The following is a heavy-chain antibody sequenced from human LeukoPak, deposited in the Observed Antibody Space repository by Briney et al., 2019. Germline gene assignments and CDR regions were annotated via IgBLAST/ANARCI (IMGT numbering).Heavy chain of an antibody. CDR3: AREGAWGDYYDSSGYHMVFDP. CDR1: GYTFTSYG. D-gene: IGHD3-22*01. J-gene: IGHJ5*02. V-gene: IGHV1-18*01. Sequence: ASVKVSCKASGYTFTSYGISWVRQAPGQGLEWMGWISAYNGNTNYAQKLQGRVTMTTDTSTSTAYMELRSPRSDDTAVYYCAREGAWGDYYDSSGYHMVFDPWGQGTLVTVSS. CDR2: ISAYNGNT.